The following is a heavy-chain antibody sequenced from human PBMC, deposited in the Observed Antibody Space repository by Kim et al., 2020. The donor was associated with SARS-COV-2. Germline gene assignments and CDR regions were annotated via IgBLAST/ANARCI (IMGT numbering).Heavy chain of an antibody. Sequence: GSTYSAGAVKGRFTISRDNSRNTLYLQMNSLRAEDTAVYYCAMVGVIAELWGQGTLVTVSS. J-gene: IGHJ4*02. CDR3: AMVGVIAEL. D-gene: IGHD3-10*01. V-gene: IGHV3-23*01. CDR2: GST.